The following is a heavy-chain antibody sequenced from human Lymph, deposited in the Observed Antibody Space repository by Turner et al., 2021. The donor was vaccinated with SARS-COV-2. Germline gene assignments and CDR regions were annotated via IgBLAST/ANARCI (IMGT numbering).Heavy chain of an antibody. V-gene: IGHV1-69*01. CDR1: GGTFSSYA. J-gene: IGHJ3*02. Sequence: QVPLVQSGAEVKKPGSSVKVSCKASGGTFSSYAISWVRQAPGQGLEWMGGISPICGTGNYAQKFQGRVTMTADESTSTAYMELSSLRSEDTALYYCARDTSVAGTLGAFDIWGQGTMVTVSS. CDR3: ARDTSVAGTLGAFDI. D-gene: IGHD6-19*01. CDR2: ISPICGTG.